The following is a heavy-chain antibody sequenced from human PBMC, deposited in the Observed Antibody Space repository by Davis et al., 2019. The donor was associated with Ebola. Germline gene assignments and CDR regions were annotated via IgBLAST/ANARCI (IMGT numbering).Heavy chain of an antibody. CDR3: ARDPRSGSYYLYYYYGMDV. D-gene: IGHD1-26*01. J-gene: IGHJ6*02. Sequence: SVKVSCKASGGTFSSYAISWVRQAPGQGLEWMGGIIPIFGTANYAQKFQGRVTITADESTSTAYMELSSLRSEDTAVYYCARDPRSGSYYLYYYYGMDVWGQGTTVTVSS. CDR2: IIPIFGTA. V-gene: IGHV1-69*13. CDR1: GGTFSSYA.